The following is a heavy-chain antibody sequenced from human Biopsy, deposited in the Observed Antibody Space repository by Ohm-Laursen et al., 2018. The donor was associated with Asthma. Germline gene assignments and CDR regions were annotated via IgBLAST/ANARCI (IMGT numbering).Heavy chain of an antibody. V-gene: IGHV3-53*01. D-gene: IGHD3-22*01. CDR1: GFAVSRDY. CDR2: IYSGGTS. Sequence: SLRLSCAASGFAVSRDYMFWVRQAPGKGLEWVSVIYSGGTSHTADSVRGRFTISRDYFKNTLYLQMHSLRAEDTAVYYCARGDSSNWSHYYFDYWGQGTLVTVSS. CDR3: ARGDSSNWSHYYFDY. J-gene: IGHJ4*02.